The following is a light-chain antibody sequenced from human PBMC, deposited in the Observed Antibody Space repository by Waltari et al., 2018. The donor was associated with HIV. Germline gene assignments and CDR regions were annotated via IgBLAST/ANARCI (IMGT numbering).Light chain of an antibody. Sequence: QSALTQPASVSGSPGQSITISCTGTSSDVGNYNYVSWYQQHPGKAPKLTIYDVTKRPSGISDRFSGSNSGNTASLTISGLQADDEADYYCCSYAGSSTFVFGTGTKVTVL. J-gene: IGLJ1*01. V-gene: IGLV2-23*02. CDR1: SSDVGNYNY. CDR2: DVT. CDR3: CSYAGSSTFV.